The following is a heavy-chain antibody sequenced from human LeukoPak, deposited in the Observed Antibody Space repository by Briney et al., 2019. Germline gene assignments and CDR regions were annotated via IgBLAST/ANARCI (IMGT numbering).Heavy chain of an antibody. CDR2: IYYSGST. J-gene: IGHJ4*02. Sequence: PSETLSLTCTVSGGSISSYYWSWIRQPPGKGLEWIGYIYYSGSTNYNTSLKSRLTISVDTSKNQFSLKLSSVTAADTAVYYCARGDFWSGYYFYWGQGTLVTVSS. CDR1: GGSISSYY. D-gene: IGHD3-3*01. V-gene: IGHV4-59*01. CDR3: ARGDFWSGYYFY.